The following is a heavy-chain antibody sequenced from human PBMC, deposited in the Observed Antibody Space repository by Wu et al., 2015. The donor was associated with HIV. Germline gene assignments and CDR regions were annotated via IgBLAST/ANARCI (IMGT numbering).Heavy chain of an antibody. CDR3: ARARITMIVVVPPGPLMPFDI. Sequence: QVQLVQSGAEVKKPGSSVKVSCKASGGTFSSYAISWVRQAPGQGLEWMGRIIPIFGTANYAQKFQGRVTITADESTSTAYMELSSLRSEDTAVYYCARARITMIVVVPPGPLMPFDIWGQGTMVTVSS. CDR2: IIPIFGTA. CDR1: GGTFSSYA. D-gene: IGHD3-22*01. V-gene: IGHV1-69*13. J-gene: IGHJ3*02.